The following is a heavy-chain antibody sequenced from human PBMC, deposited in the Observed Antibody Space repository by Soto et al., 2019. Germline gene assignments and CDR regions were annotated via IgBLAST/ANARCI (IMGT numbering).Heavy chain of an antibody. J-gene: IGHJ6*02. Sequence: PSETLSLTCTVSGGSISSSSYYWGWIRQPPGRGLEWIGSIYYSGSTYYNPSLKSRVTISVDTSKNQFSLKLSSVTAADTAVYYCARHWYCSSTSCYYYYYYYGMDVWSQGTTVTVSS. CDR1: GGSISSSSYY. CDR3: ARHWYCSSTSCYYYYYYYGMDV. CDR2: IYYSGST. V-gene: IGHV4-39*01. D-gene: IGHD2-2*01.